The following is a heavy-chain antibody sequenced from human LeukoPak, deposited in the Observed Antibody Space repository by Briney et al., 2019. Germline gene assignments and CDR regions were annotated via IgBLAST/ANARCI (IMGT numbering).Heavy chain of an antibody. CDR3: ARGRGHFDWLIN. CDR2: IYYSGST. Sequence: SETLSLTCTVSGGSISSYYWSWIRQPPGKGLEWIGYIYYSGSTNYNPSLKSRVTISVDTSKNQFSLKLSSVTAADTAVYYCARGRGHFDWLINLGQGTLVTVSS. J-gene: IGHJ4*02. V-gene: IGHV4-59*01. D-gene: IGHD3-9*01. CDR1: GGSISSYY.